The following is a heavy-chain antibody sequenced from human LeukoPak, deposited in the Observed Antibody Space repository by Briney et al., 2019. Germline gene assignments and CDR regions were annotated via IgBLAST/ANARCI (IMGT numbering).Heavy chain of an antibody. CDR2: IKQDGSEK. D-gene: IGHD3-10*01. V-gene: IGHV3-7*03. Sequence: QSGGSLRLSCAASGFTFSSYGMHWVRQAPGKGLEWVANIKQDGSEKYYVDSVKGRFTISRDNAKNSLYLQMNSLRAEDTAVYYCARDVRVLWFGEIYGMDVWGQGTTVTVSS. CDR1: GFTFSSYG. CDR3: ARDVRVLWFGEIYGMDV. J-gene: IGHJ6*02.